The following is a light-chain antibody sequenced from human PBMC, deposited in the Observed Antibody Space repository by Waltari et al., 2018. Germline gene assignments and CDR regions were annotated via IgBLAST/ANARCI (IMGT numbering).Light chain of an antibody. J-gene: IGLJ1*01. CDR2: EVN. CDR1: SSDVGGYKY. Sequence: QSALTQPAAVSASPGQSIPISCTGTSSDVGGYKYVSWFQQKPGEVPKLILYEVNNRPSGVSNRFSGSKSGNTASLTISGLQAEDEADYFCSSYTRISTFVFGTGTEVSVL. CDR3: SSYTRISTFV. V-gene: IGLV2-14*01.